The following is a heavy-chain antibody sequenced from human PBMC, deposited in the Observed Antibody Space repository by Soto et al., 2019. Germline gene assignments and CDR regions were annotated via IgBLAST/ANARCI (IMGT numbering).Heavy chain of an antibody. V-gene: IGHV4-31*03. D-gene: IGHD3-22*01. CDR2: IYYSGST. CDR3: AIVLISSGYLSRDY. Sequence: SETLSLTCTVSGGSISSGGYYWSWIRQHPGKGLEWIGYIYYSGSTYYNPSLKSRVTISVDTSKDQFSLKLSSVTAADTAVYYCAIVLISSGYLSRDYWGQGTLVTVSS. CDR1: GGSISSGGYY. J-gene: IGHJ4*02.